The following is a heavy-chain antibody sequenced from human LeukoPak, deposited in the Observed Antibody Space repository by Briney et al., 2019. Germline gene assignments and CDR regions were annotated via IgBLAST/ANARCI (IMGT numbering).Heavy chain of an antibody. J-gene: IGHJ6*02. CDR2: ISWNSGSI. CDR1: GFTFYDYA. Sequence: GRSLRLSCAASGFTFYDYAIHWVRQAPGKGLKWVSGISWNSGSIVYADSVKGRFTISRDNAKNSLYLQMNSLRAEDTALYYCAKDRQWELLNGMDVWGQGTTVTVAS. V-gene: IGHV3-9*01. D-gene: IGHD1-26*01. CDR3: AKDRQWELLNGMDV.